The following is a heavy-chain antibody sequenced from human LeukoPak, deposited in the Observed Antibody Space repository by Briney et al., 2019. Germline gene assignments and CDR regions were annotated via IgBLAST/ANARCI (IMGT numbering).Heavy chain of an antibody. CDR3: ARVDLSYYYDSSGYYGAYFDY. Sequence: ASVKVSCKASGYTFTGYHMHWVRQAPGQGLEWMGWINPNSGGTNYAQKFQGRVTMTRDTSISTAYMELSRLRSDDTAVYYCARVDLSYYYDSSGYYGAYFDYWGQGTLVTVSS. CDR2: INPNSGGT. J-gene: IGHJ4*02. V-gene: IGHV1-2*02. D-gene: IGHD3-22*01. CDR1: GYTFTGYH.